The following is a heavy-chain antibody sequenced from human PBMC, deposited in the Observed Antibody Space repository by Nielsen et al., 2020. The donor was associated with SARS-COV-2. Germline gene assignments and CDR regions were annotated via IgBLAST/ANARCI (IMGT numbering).Heavy chain of an antibody. CDR3: ARVEFDIYDY. V-gene: IGHV3-64D*09. D-gene: IGHD3-9*01. CDR2: ISSNVYST. CDR1: GFTFSNYA. J-gene: IGHJ4*02. Sequence: GGSLRLSCSASGFTFSNYAMHCVRQAPGKGLEYVSAISSNVYSTYYADSVKGRFTISRDNSKNTLYLQMSSLRAEDTAVYYCARVEFDIYDYWGQGSLVTVSS.